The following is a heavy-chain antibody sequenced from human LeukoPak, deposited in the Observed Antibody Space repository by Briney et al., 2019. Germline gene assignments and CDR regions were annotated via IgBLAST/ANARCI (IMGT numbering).Heavy chain of an antibody. J-gene: IGHJ6*03. D-gene: IGHD6-13*01. CDR3: ARGGSIPASWFYYYYYYMDV. CDR2: ISSSSYI. Sequence: SGGSLRLSCAASGFTFSSYSMNWVRQAPGKGLEWVSSISSSSYIYYADSVKGRFTISRDNAKNSLYLQMNSLRAEDTAVYYCARGGSIPASWFYYYYYYMDVWGKGTTVTVSS. CDR1: GFTFSSYS. V-gene: IGHV3-21*01.